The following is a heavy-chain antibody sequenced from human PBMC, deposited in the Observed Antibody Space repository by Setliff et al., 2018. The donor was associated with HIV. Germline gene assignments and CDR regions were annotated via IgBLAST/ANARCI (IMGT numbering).Heavy chain of an antibody. D-gene: IGHD1-26*01. V-gene: IGHV3-7*01. J-gene: IGHJ4*02. Sequence: GGSLRLSCAASGFTFSTYGMHWVRQAPGKGLEWVANMKYDGTEIYYVDAVKGRFTISRDNAKKSVFLHMNSLRGEDTAVYYCARDRYSGSSTDYWGQGTLVTVSS. CDR1: GFTFSTYG. CDR2: MKYDGTEI. CDR3: ARDRYSGSSTDY.